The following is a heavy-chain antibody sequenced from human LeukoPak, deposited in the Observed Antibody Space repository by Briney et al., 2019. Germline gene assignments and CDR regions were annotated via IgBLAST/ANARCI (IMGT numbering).Heavy chain of an antibody. CDR1: GYTFTSYY. J-gene: IGHJ3*02. D-gene: IGHD3-22*01. V-gene: IGHV1-46*01. CDR2: INPSGGST. Sequence: ASVKVSCKASGYTFTSYYMHWLRQAPGQGLGWMGIINPSGGSTSYAQKFQGRVTMTRDMSTSTVYMELSSLRSEDTAVYYCARSRSVQYYYDSSGYYRDAFDIRGQGTMVTVSS. CDR3: ARSRSVQYYYDSSGYYRDAFDI.